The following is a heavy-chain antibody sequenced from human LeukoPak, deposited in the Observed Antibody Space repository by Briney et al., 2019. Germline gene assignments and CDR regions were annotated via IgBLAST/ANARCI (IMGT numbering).Heavy chain of an antibody. CDR2: INHSGST. CDR3: ARGKYCSSTSCPAPLDY. Sequence: SETLSLTCAVYGGSFSGYYWSWIRQPPGKGLKWIGEINHSGSTNYNPSLKSRVTISVDTSKNQFSLKLSSVTAADTAVYYCARGKYCSSTSCPAPLDYWGQGTLVTVSS. J-gene: IGHJ4*02. D-gene: IGHD2-2*01. CDR1: GGSFSGYY. V-gene: IGHV4-34*01.